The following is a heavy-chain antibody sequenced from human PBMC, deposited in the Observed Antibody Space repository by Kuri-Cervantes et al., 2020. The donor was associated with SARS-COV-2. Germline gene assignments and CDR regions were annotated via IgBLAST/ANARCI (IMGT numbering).Heavy chain of an antibody. D-gene: IGHD3-16*01. J-gene: IGHJ3*02. CDR2: IFWNNNQ. CDR1: GFSLTAIGVG. V-gene: IGHV2-5*01. CDR3: AHSWYTSVHDYHVYAFDM. Sequence: SGPTLVKPTQTLTLTCTFSGFSLTAIGVGVGWVRQPPGKALEWLALIFWNNNQRYSPSLESRLSITKDTSKNQVILTITNVDPVDTATYYCAHSWYTSVHDYHVYAFDMWGPGTTVTVSS.